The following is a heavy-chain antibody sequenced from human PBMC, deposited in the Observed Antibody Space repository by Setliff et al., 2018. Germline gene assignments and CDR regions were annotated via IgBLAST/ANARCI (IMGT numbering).Heavy chain of an antibody. J-gene: IGHJ4*02. Sequence: ASVKVSCKASGYTFTNYGISWVRPAPGQGLEWMAYINAYNGDTYYAENLQVRVTVSTDTSTTTTYMELRNLRSDDTAVYYCARDADNYDTSENPIFDYWGQGTLITVSS. CDR2: INAYNGDT. CDR1: GYTFTNYG. D-gene: IGHD3-22*01. CDR3: ARDADNYDTSENPIFDY. V-gene: IGHV1-18*01.